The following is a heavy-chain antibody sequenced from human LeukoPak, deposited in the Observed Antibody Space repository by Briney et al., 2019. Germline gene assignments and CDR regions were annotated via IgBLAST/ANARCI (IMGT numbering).Heavy chain of an antibody. CDR1: GFTFSSYE. CDR2: ISSSGSTI. CDR3: AELGITMIGGV. D-gene: IGHD3-10*02. J-gene: IGHJ6*04. Sequence: GGSRRPSCAAPGFTFSSYEMNWVRKAQGKGLEWVSYISSSGSTIYYADSVKGRFTISRDNAKNSLYLQMNSLRAEDTAVYYCAELGITMIGGVWGKGTTVTISS. V-gene: IGHV3-48*03.